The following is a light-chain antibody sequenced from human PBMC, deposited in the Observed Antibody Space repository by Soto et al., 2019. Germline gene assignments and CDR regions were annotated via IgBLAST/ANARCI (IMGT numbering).Light chain of an antibody. V-gene: IGKV1-39*01. CDR2: TAS. Sequence: DIQMTQSPSSLSASVGDRVTITCRASQSVSSYLNWYQHKPGEAPRLLIYTASSLQSGVSSRFSGSGSGTHFTLTISSRQPEDFATYYCLQSFALFTFGPGTKVDIK. CDR1: QSVSSY. CDR3: LQSFALFT. J-gene: IGKJ3*01.